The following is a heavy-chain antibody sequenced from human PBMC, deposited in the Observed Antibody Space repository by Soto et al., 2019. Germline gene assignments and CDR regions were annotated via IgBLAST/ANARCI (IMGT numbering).Heavy chain of an antibody. CDR1: GGSISSGGYY. CDR3: ARGDIVATIPDY. Sequence: QVQLQESGPGLVKPSQTLSLTCTVSGGSISSGGYYWSWIRQHPGKGLEWIGYIYYSGSTYYNPSLKSRVTISVDTSKNQFSLKLSSVTAADTAVYSCARGDIVATIPDYWGQGTLVTVSS. V-gene: IGHV4-31*03. CDR2: IYYSGST. D-gene: IGHD5-12*01. J-gene: IGHJ4*02.